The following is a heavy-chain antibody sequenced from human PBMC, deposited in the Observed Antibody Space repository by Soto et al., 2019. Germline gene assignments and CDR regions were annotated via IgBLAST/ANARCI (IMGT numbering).Heavy chain of an antibody. CDR2: IYYSGST. CDR3: ASPKIAFYNWFDP. Sequence: SETLSLTCTVSGGSISSSSYYWGWIRQPPGKGLEWIGSIYYSGSTYYNPSFKSRVTISVDTSKNQFSLKLSSVTAADTAVYYCASPKIAFYNWFDPWGQGTLVTVSS. V-gene: IGHV4-39*01. D-gene: IGHD3-3*02. CDR1: GGSISSSSYY. J-gene: IGHJ5*02.